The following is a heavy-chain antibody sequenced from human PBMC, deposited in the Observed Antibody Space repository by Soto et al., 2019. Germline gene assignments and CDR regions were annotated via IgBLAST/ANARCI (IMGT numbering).Heavy chain of an antibody. D-gene: IGHD3-22*01. J-gene: IGHJ5*02. CDR1: GWSFSGYY. V-gene: IGHV4-34*01. CDR3: ARKMPTMIVVVIQNWFDP. Sequence: PSETLSLTCAVYGWSFSGYYWSWIRQPPGKGLEWIGEINHSGSTNYNPSLKSRVTISVDTSKNQFSLKLSSVTAADTAVYYCARKMPTMIVVVIQNWFDPWGQGTLVTVSS. CDR2: INHSGST.